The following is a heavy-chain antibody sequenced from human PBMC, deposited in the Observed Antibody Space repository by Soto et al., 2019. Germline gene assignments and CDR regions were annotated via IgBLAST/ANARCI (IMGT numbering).Heavy chain of an antibody. V-gene: IGHV1-18*01. CDR2: ISTHNGNT. Sequence: ASVKVSCKASWYTFNPYGISWVRQAPGQWLEWMGLISTHNGNTYYAQNFQGRVTMTSDTPTSTAYMELRSLISDDTAFYYCVRDEISSAGLDPWGQGTLVTVSS. CDR3: VRDEISSAGLDP. J-gene: IGHJ5*02. CDR1: WYTFNPYG.